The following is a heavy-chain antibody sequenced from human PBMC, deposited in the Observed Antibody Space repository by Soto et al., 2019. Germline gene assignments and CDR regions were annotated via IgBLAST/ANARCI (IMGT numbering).Heavy chain of an antibody. CDR2: ISSSSSYT. J-gene: IGHJ4*02. V-gene: IGHV3-11*05. CDR1: GFTFSDYY. D-gene: IGHD6-19*01. CDR3: ARDPLHSSGWYGD. Sequence: QVQLVESGGGLVKPGGSLRLSCAASGFTFSDYYMSWIRQAPGKGLEWVSYISSSSSYTNYVDSVKGRFTISRDNAKNSLYLQMNSLRAEDTAVYYCARDPLHSSGWYGDWGQGTLVTVSS.